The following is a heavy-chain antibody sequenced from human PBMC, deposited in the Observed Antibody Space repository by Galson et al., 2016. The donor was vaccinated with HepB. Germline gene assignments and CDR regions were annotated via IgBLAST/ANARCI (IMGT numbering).Heavy chain of an antibody. Sequence: SLRLSCAASGFTLSNYGMHWVRQAPGKGLEWVAAISYDEHNKFYGDSVKGRLTISRDNSQNTLYLQMNSLRAEDTAVYFCAKETVSCSADTCSSGVLSNWFDPWGQGTLVTVSS. CDR2: ISYDEHNK. D-gene: IGHD3-16*01. CDR1: GFTLSNYG. J-gene: IGHJ5*02. V-gene: IGHV3-30*18. CDR3: AKETVSCSADTCSSGVLSNWFDP.